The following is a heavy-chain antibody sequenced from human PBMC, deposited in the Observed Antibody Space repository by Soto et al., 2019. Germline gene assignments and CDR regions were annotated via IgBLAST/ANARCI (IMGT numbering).Heavy chain of an antibody. CDR2: IKPSGGET. CDR3: ARGGDIVVVTAPLDH. J-gene: IGHJ5*02. D-gene: IGHD2-21*02. CDR1: GYTFTNYY. Sequence: QVQLVQSGAEVRKPGASVKVSCRASGYTFTNYYMHWVRQAPGQGLEWMGIIKPSGGETTYAQEFLGRATMTRDTSTGTLYMELSSLRSEDTAVYYCARGGDIVVVTAPLDHWGQGTLVTVSS. V-gene: IGHV1-46*01.